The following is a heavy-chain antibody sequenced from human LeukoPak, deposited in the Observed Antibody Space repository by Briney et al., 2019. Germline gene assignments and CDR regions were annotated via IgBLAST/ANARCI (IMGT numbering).Heavy chain of an antibody. D-gene: IGHD4-23*01. CDR1: GGSISSYY. J-gene: IGHJ3*02. CDR2: IYYSGST. CDR3: ASVGDYGGNGDAFDI. Sequence: SETLSLTCTVSGGSISSYYWSWIRQPPGKGLEWIGYIYYSGSTNYNPSLKSRVTISVDTSKNQFSLKLSSVTAADTAVYYCASVGDYGGNGDAFDIWGHGTMVTVSS. V-gene: IGHV4-59*01.